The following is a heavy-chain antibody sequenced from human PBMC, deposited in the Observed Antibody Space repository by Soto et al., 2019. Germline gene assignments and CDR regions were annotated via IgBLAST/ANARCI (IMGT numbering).Heavy chain of an antibody. J-gene: IGHJ4*02. Sequence: TGGSLRLSCAASGFTFSSYGMHWVRQAPGKGLEWVAVISYDGSNKYYADSVKGRFTISRDNSKNTLYLQMNRLRAEDTAVYYCAKWYSSSYGYFDYWGQGTLVTVSS. CDR2: ISYDGSNK. D-gene: IGHD6-6*01. V-gene: IGHV3-30*18. CDR3: AKWYSSSYGYFDY. CDR1: GFTFSSYG.